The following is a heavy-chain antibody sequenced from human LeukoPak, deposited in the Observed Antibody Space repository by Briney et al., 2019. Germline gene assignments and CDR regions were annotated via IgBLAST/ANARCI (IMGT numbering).Heavy chain of an antibody. CDR2: IYYSGST. V-gene: IGHV4-39*01. CDR3: ARQSEGMSGLRFLELCNQNFDY. CDR1: GGSISSSSYY. D-gene: IGHD3-3*01. Sequence: SETLSLTCTVSGGSISSSSYYWGWIRQPPGKGLEGIGSIYYSGSTYYTPSVKSRVTLSGDTSKNQFPLKRSSVTAADAAVHYWARQSEGMSGLRFLELCNQNFDYCGEGSLVTVSS. J-gene: IGHJ4*02.